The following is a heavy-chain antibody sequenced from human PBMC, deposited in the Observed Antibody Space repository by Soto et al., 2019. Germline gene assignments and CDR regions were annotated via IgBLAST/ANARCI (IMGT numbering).Heavy chain of an antibody. J-gene: IGHJ6*02. D-gene: IGHD4-17*01. Sequence: GGSLRLSCAASGFTFSSYAMHWVRQAPGKGLEWVAVISYDGSNKYYADSVKGRFTISRDNSENTLYLQMNSLRAEDTAVYYCARAQGNGELGYYYGMDVWGQGTTVTVSS. CDR1: GFTFSSYA. CDR3: ARAQGNGELGYYYGMDV. V-gene: IGHV3-30-3*01. CDR2: ISYDGSNK.